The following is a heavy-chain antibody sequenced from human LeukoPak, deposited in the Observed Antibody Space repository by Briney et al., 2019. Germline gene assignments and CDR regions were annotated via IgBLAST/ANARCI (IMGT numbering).Heavy chain of an antibody. Sequence: SETLSLTCTVSGGSISSSSYYWGWIRQPPGKGLEWIGSIYHSGSTSYNPSLKSRVTISVDTSKNQFSLRLSSVTAADTAVYYCAKQRDHVFLRFGDTGGGQGTRVTVSS. J-gene: IGHJ4*02. CDR1: GGSISSSSYY. V-gene: IGHV4-39*01. CDR3: AKQRDHVFLRFGDTG. D-gene: IGHD3-10*01. CDR2: IYHSGST.